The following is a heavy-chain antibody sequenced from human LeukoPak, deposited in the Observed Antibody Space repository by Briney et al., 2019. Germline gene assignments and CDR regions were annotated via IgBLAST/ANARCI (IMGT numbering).Heavy chain of an antibody. CDR3: ARVHSSGWYLGHAFDI. CDR1: GGSISSYY. V-gene: IGHV4-59*01. CDR2: IYYSGST. D-gene: IGHD6-19*01. J-gene: IGHJ3*02. Sequence: NPSETLSLTCTVSGGSISSYYWSWIRQPPGKGLEWIGYIYYSGSTNYNPSLKSRVTISVDTSKNQFSLKLSSVTAADTAVYYCARVHSSGWYLGHAFDIWGQGTMVTVSS.